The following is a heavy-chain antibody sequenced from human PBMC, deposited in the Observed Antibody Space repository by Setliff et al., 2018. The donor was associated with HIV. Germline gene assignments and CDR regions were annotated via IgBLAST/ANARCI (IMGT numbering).Heavy chain of an antibody. CDR1: GYTFTGYY. Sequence: ASVKVSCKASGYTFTGYYIHWVRRAPGQGLEWMGRINPSSGGTNYAPKFQGRVTMTRDKSSSTAYMELSRLRSDDTAVYYCATWGGSPDGYFYYYMDVWGKGTTVTVSS. D-gene: IGHD1-26*01. J-gene: IGHJ6*03. CDR3: ATWGGSPDGYFYYYMDV. CDR2: INPSSGGT. V-gene: IGHV1-2*06.